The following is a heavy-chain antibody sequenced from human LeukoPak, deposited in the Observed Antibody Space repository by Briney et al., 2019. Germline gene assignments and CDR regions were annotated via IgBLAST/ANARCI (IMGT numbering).Heavy chain of an antibody. Sequence: GGSLRLSCAASGFTFSSYGMHWVRQAPGKGLEWVAVISYDGSNKYYADSVKGRFTISRDNSKNTLYLQMDSLRAEDTAVYYCAKDWARYCSGGSCSQFFDYWGQGTLVTVSS. CDR1: GFTFSSYG. V-gene: IGHV3-30*18. D-gene: IGHD2-15*01. J-gene: IGHJ4*02. CDR2: ISYDGSNK. CDR3: AKDWARYCSGGSCSQFFDY.